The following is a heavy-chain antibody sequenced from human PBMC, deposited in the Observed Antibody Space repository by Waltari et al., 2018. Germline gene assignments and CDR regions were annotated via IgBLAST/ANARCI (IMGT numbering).Heavy chain of an antibody. CDR3: ATYIGASLGTAAFDV. CDR1: VVSITTNRHY. CDR2: IPYNGAT. J-gene: IGHJ3*01. V-gene: IGHV4-39*01. Sequence: QLQLQDSGPGLVKPSATLSLTCSVSVVSITTNRHYWGWIRQPPGQGLEWIGTIPYNGATYSSPSLRSRVTIFRDTSKNQLSLKLGSVTAADTAFYYCATYIGASLGTAAFDVWGQGTMVTVSS. D-gene: IGHD5-12*01.